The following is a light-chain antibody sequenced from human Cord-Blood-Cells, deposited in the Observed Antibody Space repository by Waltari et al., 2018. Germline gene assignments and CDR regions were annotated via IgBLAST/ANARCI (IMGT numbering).Light chain of an antibody. CDR2: KAS. J-gene: IGKJ4*01. CDR1: QSISSW. CDR3: QQYNSYPLT. Sequence: DIQMTQSPSTLSASVGDRVTITCRASQSISSWLAWYQQKPGKAPKLLIYKASSLESGVPSSFSGSGAGTEFTPTISSLQPDDFATYYCQQYNSYPLTFGGGTKVEIK. V-gene: IGKV1-5*03.